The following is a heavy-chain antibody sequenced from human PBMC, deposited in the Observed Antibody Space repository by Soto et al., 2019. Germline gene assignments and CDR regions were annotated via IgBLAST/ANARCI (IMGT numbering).Heavy chain of an antibody. J-gene: IGHJ6*02. Sequence: ASVKVSCKASGYTFTIYGISCVLRSALQWLEGMGCISAYNGNTNYAQKLQGRVTMTTDTSTSTAYMELRSLRSDDTAVYYCARGAITMVRGVSVPYYYYGMDVWGQGTTVTVSS. CDR3: ARGAITMVRGVSVPYYYYGMDV. V-gene: IGHV1-18*01. CDR1: GYTFTIYG. D-gene: IGHD3-10*01. CDR2: ISAYNGNT.